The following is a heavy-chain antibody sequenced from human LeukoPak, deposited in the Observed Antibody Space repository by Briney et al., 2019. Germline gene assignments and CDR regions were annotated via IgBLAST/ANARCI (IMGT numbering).Heavy chain of an antibody. CDR1: GGSFSAYY. CDR3: ARNGDYSLDS. CDR2: THHSGSS. V-gene: IGHV4-34*01. Sequence: SETLSLTCAVYGGSFSAYYWSWIRQPPGKGLEWIGETHHSGSSSYNPPLKSRVTMSINTSKSQFSLRLTSVTAADTAIYYCARNGDYSLDSWGQGTLVTVSS. D-gene: IGHD4-17*01. J-gene: IGHJ4*02.